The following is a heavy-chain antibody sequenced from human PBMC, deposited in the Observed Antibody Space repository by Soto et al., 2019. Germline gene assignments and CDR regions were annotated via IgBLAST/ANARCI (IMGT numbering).Heavy chain of an antibody. CDR1: GFRFKSFV. Sequence: QVQLVESGGGVVQPGTSLRLSCAASGFRFKSFVMHWVRQAPGKGLEWVAFTSYDGNNKDYGDSVKGRFTVSRDNSQKKLPLQMDFLRPGGTALYYCSRWGATGGFELWGQGTLVSVSS. CDR3: SRWGATGGFEL. D-gene: IGHD3-16*01. J-gene: IGHJ4*02. V-gene: IGHV3-30*05. CDR2: TSYDGNNK.